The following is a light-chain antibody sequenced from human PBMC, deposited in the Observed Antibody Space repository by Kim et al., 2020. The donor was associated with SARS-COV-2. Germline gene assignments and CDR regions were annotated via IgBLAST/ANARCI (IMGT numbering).Light chain of an antibody. CDR2: VAS. V-gene: IGKV1-27*01. CDR3: QKYSTAPFT. CDR1: QGISNY. Sequence: ASVGDRVTITCRASQGISNYLAWYQQKPGKVPKLLIYVASTLASGVPSRFRGSGSGTDFTLTISSLQPEDVATYYCQKYSTAPFTFGPGTKVDIK. J-gene: IGKJ3*01.